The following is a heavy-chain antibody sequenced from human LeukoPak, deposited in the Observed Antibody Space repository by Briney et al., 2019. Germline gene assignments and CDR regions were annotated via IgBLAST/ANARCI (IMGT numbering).Heavy chain of an antibody. CDR3: ASPIAAAGTVDAFDI. CDR2: IIPIFGTA. V-gene: IGHV1-69*05. J-gene: IGHJ3*02. Sequence: GSSVKVSCKASGGTFSSYAISWVRLAPGQGLEWMGGIIPIFGTANYAQKFQGRVTITTDESTSTAYMELSSLRSEDTAVYYCASPIAAAGTVDAFDIWGQGTMVTVSS. CDR1: GGTFSSYA. D-gene: IGHD6-13*01.